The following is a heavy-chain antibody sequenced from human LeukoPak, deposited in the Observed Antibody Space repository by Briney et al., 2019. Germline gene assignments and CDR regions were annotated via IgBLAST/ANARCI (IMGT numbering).Heavy chain of an antibody. CDR2: IYPRDGST. CDR1: GYTFTSNY. J-gene: IGHJ4*02. CDR3: ARDEAASGGSGFDY. V-gene: IGHV1-46*01. Sequence: ASVKVSCKASGYTFTSNYIHWVRQAPGQGLEWMGMIYPRDGSTSYAQKLQGRVTMTTDTSTSTAYMELRSLRSDDTAVYYCARDEAASGGSGFDYWGQGTLVTVSS. D-gene: IGHD2-15*01.